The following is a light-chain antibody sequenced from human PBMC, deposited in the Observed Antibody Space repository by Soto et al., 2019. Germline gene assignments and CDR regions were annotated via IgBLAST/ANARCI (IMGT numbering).Light chain of an antibody. CDR2: AAS. CDR3: QQYNSFSQT. V-gene: IGKV1-5*01. J-gene: IGKJ1*01. Sequence: DIQMTQSPSTLSASVGDRVTITCRASQSISRDLNWYQQKPGKAPNLLIYAASTLESGVPSRFSGSGSGTEFTLTISSLQPDDFATYYCQQYNSFSQTFGQGTKVDIK. CDR1: QSISRD.